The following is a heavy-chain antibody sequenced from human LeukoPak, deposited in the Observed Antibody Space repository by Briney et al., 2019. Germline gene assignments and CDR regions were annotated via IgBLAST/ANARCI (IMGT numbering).Heavy chain of an antibody. Sequence: SETLFLTCTVSGGSISSYYWSWIRQPAGKGLEWIGRIYTSGSTNYNPSLKSRVTMSVDTSKNQFSLKLSSVTAADTAVYYCARAPVYSSSEPFDYWGQGTLVTVSS. CDR2: IYTSGST. CDR3: ARAPVYSSSEPFDY. D-gene: IGHD6-13*01. J-gene: IGHJ4*02. V-gene: IGHV4-4*07. CDR1: GGSISSYY.